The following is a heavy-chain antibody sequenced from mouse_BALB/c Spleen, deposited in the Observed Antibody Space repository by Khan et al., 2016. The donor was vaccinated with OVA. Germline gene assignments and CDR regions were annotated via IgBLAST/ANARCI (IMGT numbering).Heavy chain of an antibody. CDR1: GYSFTSYL. D-gene: IGHD1-3*01. Sequence: EVQLQESGTVLARPGASVQMSCKASGYSFTSYLIHWVKQRPGQGLEWIGDIYPGNGDTTYNQKFKDKAKLTAGTSANTAFMELSSLTNEDSAVYYCARGGCSSVEDWGKGTLGNGSA. CDR2: IYPGNGDT. V-gene: IGHV1-5*01. CDR3: ARGGCSSVED. J-gene: IGHJ3*01.